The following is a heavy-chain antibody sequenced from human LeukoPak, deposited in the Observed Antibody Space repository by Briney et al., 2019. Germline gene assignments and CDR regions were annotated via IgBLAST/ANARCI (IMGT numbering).Heavy chain of an antibody. CDR3: AKCGNSGCHLIDY. Sequence: GGSLRLSCAASGFTFTANAMSWVRQAPGKGLEWVSAISGRTGATYYADSEKGRFTISRDNSKSTLYLQMDSLRAEDTAVYYCAKCGNSGCHLIDYWGQGTLVTVSS. CDR2: ISGRTGAT. CDR1: GFTFTANA. J-gene: IGHJ4*02. V-gene: IGHV3-23*01. D-gene: IGHD5-12*01.